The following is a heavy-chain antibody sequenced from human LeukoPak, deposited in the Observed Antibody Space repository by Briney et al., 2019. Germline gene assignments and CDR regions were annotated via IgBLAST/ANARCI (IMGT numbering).Heavy chain of an antibody. CDR1: GGSFSGYY. D-gene: IGHD3-3*01. CDR3: AKDESGGVVSFDY. J-gene: IGHJ4*02. CDR2: IYSGGST. V-gene: IGHV3-53*01. Sequence: PSETLSLTCAVYGGSFSGYYWSWVRQAPGKGLEWVSVIYSGGSTYYADSVKGRFTISRDNSKNTLYLQMNSLRAEDTAVYYCAKDESGGVVSFDYWGQGTLVTVSS.